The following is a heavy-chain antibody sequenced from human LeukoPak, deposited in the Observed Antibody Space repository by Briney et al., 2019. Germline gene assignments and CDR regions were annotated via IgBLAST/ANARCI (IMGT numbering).Heavy chain of an antibody. CDR2: ISAYNGNT. V-gene: IGHV1-18*01. Sequence: ASVKVSCKASGYTFTSYGISWVRQAPGQGLEWMGWISAYNGNTNYAQKFQGRVTITRDTSASTAYMELSSLRSEDTAVYYCAREMVRGAPRYYYYGMDVWGQGTTVTVSS. D-gene: IGHD3-10*01. CDR3: AREMVRGAPRYYYYGMDV. CDR1: GYTFTSYG. J-gene: IGHJ6*02.